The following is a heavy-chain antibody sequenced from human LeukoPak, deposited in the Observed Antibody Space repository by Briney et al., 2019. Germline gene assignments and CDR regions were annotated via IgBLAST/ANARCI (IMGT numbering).Heavy chain of an antibody. CDR3: AKAREIAVVITTPFDY. D-gene: IGHD3-22*01. V-gene: IGHV3-23*01. Sequence: GGSLRLSCAASGFTFSSYAMSWVRQAPGKGLEWVSAISGGNTNTYYADSVKGRFTISRGNSKNTLYLQMNSLRVEDTATYYCAKAREIAVVITTPFDYWGQGTLVTVSS. CDR1: GFTFSSYA. J-gene: IGHJ4*02. CDR2: ISGGNTNT.